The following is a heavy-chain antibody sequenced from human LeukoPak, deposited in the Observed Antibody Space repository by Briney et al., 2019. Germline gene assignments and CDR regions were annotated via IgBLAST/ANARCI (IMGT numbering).Heavy chain of an antibody. J-gene: IGHJ4*02. CDR1: GFTFDDYA. CDR3: AKAGAAGEPYYFDY. CDR2: ISWNSGSI. V-gene: IGHV3-9*01. Sequence: PGGSLRLSCAASGFTFDDYAMHWVPQAPGEGLEWVSGISWNSGSIGYADSVKGRFTISRDNAKNSLYLQMNSLRAEDTALYYCAKAGAAGEPYYFDYWGQGTLVTASS. D-gene: IGHD7-27*01.